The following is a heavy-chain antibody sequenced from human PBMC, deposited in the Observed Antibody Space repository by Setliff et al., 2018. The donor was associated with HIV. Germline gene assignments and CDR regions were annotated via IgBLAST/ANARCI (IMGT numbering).Heavy chain of an antibody. CDR1: GYTFTSYG. D-gene: IGHD1-26*01. Sequence: RASVKVSCKASGYTFTSYGITWVRQAPGQGLEWMGWINAYNGNTNYAQELQGRVTMTTDTSTSTVYMELRSLRPDDTAVYYCAREGYSGSYFNYYYYLDVWGKGTTVTVSS. J-gene: IGHJ6*03. CDR2: INAYNGNT. V-gene: IGHV1-18*01. CDR3: AREGYSGSYFNYYYYLDV.